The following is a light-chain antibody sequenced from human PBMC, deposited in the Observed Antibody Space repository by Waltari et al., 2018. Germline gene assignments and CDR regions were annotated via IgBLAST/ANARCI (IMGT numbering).Light chain of an antibody. Sequence: QSALTQPASVSGSPGQSITISCTGTSSDAADYKFLPWYQHHPGKAPKLIIQHVTKRPPGISNRLSGSKAGTTASLTSSGLQAEDEADYYCCSYAGSSTYVFGTGTKVTVL. CDR1: SSDAADYKF. J-gene: IGLJ1*01. V-gene: IGLV2-23*02. CDR3: CSYAGSSTYV. CDR2: HVT.